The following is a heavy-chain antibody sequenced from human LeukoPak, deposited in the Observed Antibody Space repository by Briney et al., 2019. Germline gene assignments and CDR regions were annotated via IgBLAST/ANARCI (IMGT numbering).Heavy chain of an antibody. CDR1: GGSISSYY. CDR3: ARVLRGGNSGYAFDI. CDR2: IYYSGST. J-gene: IGHJ3*02. D-gene: IGHD4-23*01. V-gene: IGHV4-59*01. Sequence: SETLFLTCTGSGGSISSYYWTWLRQPPGTGLEGVGYIYYSGSTNYDPSLKSLVTISVDTSSNQFSLKLTSVTAADTAVYYCARVLRGGNSGYAFDIWGQGTMVTVSS.